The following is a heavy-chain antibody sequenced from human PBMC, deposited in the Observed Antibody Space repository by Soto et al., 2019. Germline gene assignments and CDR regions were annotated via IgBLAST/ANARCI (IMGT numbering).Heavy chain of an antibody. CDR2: IYYNSNRI. CDR3: GKDISPGGMDV. V-gene: IGHV3-9*01. Sequence: EVQLVESGGGLVQPGGSLRLSCVGSGSSLQDYAMHWVRQAPGKGLEWVSGIYYNSNRIDHADSVKGRFTISRDNARNSLYLQMNSLRTEDTAFYYCGKDISPGGMDVWGRGIMVTVSS. J-gene: IGHJ6*04. CDR1: GSSLQDYA.